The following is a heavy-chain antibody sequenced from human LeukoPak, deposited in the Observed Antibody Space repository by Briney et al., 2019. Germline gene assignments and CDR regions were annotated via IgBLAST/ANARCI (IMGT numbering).Heavy chain of an antibody. D-gene: IGHD6-25*01. V-gene: IGHV3-30*04. J-gene: IGHJ6*03. CDR3: ARDRGRYYMDV. CDR1: GFTFSSYA. CDR2: ISYDGSNK. Sequence: PGGSLRLSCAASGFTFSSYAMHWVRQAPGKGLEWVAVISYDGSNKYYADSVKGRFTISRDNAKKSLYLQMNSLRAEDTAVYYCARDRGRYYMDVWGKGTTVTISS.